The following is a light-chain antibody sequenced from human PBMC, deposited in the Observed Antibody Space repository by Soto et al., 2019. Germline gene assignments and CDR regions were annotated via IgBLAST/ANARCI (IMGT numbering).Light chain of an antibody. CDR3: CSYAGSPRYV. J-gene: IGLJ1*01. CDR1: SSDVGTYNY. Sequence: QSALTQPRSVSGSPGQSVTISCTGTSSDVGTYNYVSWYQQHPGTAPKVMIYDVSERPSGVPDRFSGSKSGNTASLTISGLQAEDEDDYYCCSYAGSPRYVFGTGTKLTVL. CDR2: DVS. V-gene: IGLV2-11*01.